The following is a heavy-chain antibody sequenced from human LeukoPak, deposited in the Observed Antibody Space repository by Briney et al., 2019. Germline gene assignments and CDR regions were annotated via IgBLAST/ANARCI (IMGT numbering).Heavy chain of an antibody. CDR1: GFTFSSYA. J-gene: IGHJ3*02. V-gene: IGHV3-30-3*01. Sequence: GRSLRLSCAASGFTFSSYAMHWFRQAPGKGLEWVAVISYDGSNKYYADSVKGRFTISRDNSKNTLYLQMNSLRAEDTAVYYCAKGVERLMAFDIWGQGTMVTVSS. CDR2: ISYDGSNK. CDR3: AKGVERLMAFDI. D-gene: IGHD2-15*01.